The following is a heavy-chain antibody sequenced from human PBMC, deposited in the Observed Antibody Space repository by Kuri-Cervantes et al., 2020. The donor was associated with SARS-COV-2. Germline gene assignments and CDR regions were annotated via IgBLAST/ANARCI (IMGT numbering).Heavy chain of an antibody. D-gene: IGHD2/OR15-2a*01. V-gene: IGHV4-38-2*02. Sequence: SETLSLTCGVSGYSITSGYSWAWIRQPPGKGLEWIGSIYHSGYTFYNPSLESRGTTSVDTSKNQFSLKLTSVTVADTALYYCSRDPFTDSPVVTWGQGTLVTVSS. CDR1: GYSITSGYS. J-gene: IGHJ5*02. CDR2: IYHSGYT. CDR3: SRDPFTDSPVVT.